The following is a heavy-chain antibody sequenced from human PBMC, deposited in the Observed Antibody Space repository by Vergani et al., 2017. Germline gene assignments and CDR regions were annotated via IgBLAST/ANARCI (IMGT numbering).Heavy chain of an antibody. Sequence: QVQLLQSGAEVKKPGASVKVSCKASGYTFTGYYLHWVRQAPGQGLEWMGWSIPHSGGTQYAQKFQGRITMTRDTSINTAYMDLSRLTSDDTAVYYCTRVGPRSSPCYYMDVWGKGTAVTVSS. J-gene: IGHJ6*03. CDR2: SIPHSGGT. V-gene: IGHV1-2*02. CDR1: GYTFTGYY. CDR3: TRVGPRSSPCYYMDV.